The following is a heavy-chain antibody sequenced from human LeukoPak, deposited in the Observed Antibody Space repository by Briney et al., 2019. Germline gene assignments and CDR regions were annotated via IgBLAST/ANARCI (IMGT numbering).Heavy chain of an antibody. CDR1: GFTFDDYT. V-gene: IGHV3-43*01. J-gene: IGHJ6*04. Sequence: GGSLRLSCAASGFTFDDYTMHWVRQASGKGLEWVSLTWDGGSTFYADSVKGRFTISRDNSENTLYLQMNSLRTEDTAVYYCARAPIRAGGNLDVWGKGTTVTVFS. CDR3: ARAPIRAGGNLDV. CDR2: TWDGGST. D-gene: IGHD4-23*01.